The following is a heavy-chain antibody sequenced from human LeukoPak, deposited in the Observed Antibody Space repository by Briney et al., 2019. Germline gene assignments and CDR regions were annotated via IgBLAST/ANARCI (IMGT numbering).Heavy chain of an antibody. V-gene: IGHV4-59*01. J-gene: IGHJ5*02. Sequence: SETLSLTCTVSGGSISSYYWSWIRQPPGKGLEWIGYIYYSGSTDYNPSLKSRVTISVDTSKNQFSLKLSSAIAADTAVYYCARVAAAGFYNWFDPWGQGTLVTVSS. CDR1: GGSISSYY. CDR3: ARVAAAGFYNWFDP. CDR2: IYYSGST. D-gene: IGHD6-13*01.